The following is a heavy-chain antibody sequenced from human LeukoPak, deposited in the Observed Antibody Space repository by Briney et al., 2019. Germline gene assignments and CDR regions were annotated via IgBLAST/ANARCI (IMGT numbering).Heavy chain of an antibody. CDR1: GGSFSGYY. Sequence: SETLSLTCAVYGGSFSGYYWSWIRQPPGKGLEWIGEINHSGSTNYNPSRKSRVTISVDTSKNQFSLKLSSVTAADTAVYYCARVNLYYDFWSGHSNWFDPWGQGTLVTVSS. V-gene: IGHV4-34*01. D-gene: IGHD3-3*01. CDR3: ARVNLYYDFWSGHSNWFDP. CDR2: INHSGST. J-gene: IGHJ5*02.